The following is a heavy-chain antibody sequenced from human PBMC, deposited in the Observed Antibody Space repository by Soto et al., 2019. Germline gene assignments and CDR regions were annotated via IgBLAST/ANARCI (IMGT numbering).Heavy chain of an antibody. CDR2: IYYSGST. V-gene: IGHV4-59*01. CDR3: ARVSPLWFGELLYRGFYFDY. D-gene: IGHD3-10*01. J-gene: IGHJ4*02. Sequence: PSETLSLTCTVSGGSISSYYWSWIRQPPGKGLEWIGYIYYSGSTNYNPSLKSRVTISVDTSKNQFSLKLSSVTAADTAVYYCARVSPLWFGELLYRGFYFDYWGQGTLVTVSS. CDR1: GGSISSYY.